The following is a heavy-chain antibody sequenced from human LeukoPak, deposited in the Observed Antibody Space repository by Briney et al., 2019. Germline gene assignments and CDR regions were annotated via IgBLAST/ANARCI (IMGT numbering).Heavy chain of an antibody. Sequence: PGGSLRLSCEASGFSFSSHWMDWVRQAPGKGLEWVANIKNDGSEKYFVDSVKGRFTISRDDAKNTLYLQMNSLRAEDTAVYYCTRGAVDCSGGNCYYLFDYWGQGTLVTVSS. CDR1: GFSFSSHW. J-gene: IGHJ4*02. V-gene: IGHV3-7*02. D-gene: IGHD2-15*01. CDR3: TRGAVDCSGGNCYYLFDY. CDR2: IKNDGSEK.